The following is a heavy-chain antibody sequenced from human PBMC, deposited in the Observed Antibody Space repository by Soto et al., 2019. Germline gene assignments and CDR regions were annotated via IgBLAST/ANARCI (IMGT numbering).Heavy chain of an antibody. CDR1: GYTFTSYG. D-gene: IGHD3-3*01. V-gene: IGHV1-18*01. J-gene: IGHJ4*02. CDR2: ISAYNGNT. Sequence: GASVKVSCKASGYTFTSYGISWVRQAPGQGLEWMGWISAYNGNTNYAQKLQGRVTMTTDTSTSTAYMELRSLRSDDTAVYYCARDSVVLRFLEWSDFDYWGQGTLVTVSS. CDR3: ARDSVVLRFLEWSDFDY.